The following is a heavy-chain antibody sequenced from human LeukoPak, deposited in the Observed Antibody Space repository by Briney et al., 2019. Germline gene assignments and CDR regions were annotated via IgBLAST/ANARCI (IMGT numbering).Heavy chain of an antibody. CDR2: MNPNSGNT. J-gene: IGHJ6*02. Sequence: ASVKVSCKASGYTFTSYDINWVRQATGQGLEWMGWMNPNSGNTGYAQKFQGRVTMTRNTSISTAYMELSSLRSEDTAVYYCARGLTSGSYFNYYYYYGMDVWGQGTTVTVSS. V-gene: IGHV1-8*01. CDR1: GYTFTSYD. D-gene: IGHD1-26*01. CDR3: ARGLTSGSYFNYYYYYGMDV.